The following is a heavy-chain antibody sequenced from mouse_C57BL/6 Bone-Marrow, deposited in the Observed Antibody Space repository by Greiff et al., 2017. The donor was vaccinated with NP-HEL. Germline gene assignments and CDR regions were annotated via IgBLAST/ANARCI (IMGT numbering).Heavy chain of an antibody. J-gene: IGHJ2*01. Sequence: VQLVESGAELARPGASVKLSCKASGYTFTSYGISWVKQRTGQGLEWIGEIYPRSGNTYYNEKFKGKATLTADKSSSTAYMELRSLTSEDSAVYFCARGAGNFRFDYWGQGTTLTVSS. CDR1: GYTFTSYG. CDR3: ARGAGNFRFDY. CDR2: IYPRSGNT. V-gene: IGHV1-81*01. D-gene: IGHD2-1*01.